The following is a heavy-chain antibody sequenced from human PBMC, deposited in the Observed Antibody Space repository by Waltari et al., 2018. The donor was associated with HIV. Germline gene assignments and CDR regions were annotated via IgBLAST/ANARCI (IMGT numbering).Heavy chain of an antibody. CDR3: ARDRTCEYLLLRDTFDF. CDR2: ISSCSGNT. J-gene: IGHJ3*01. CDR1: GYTFTSYG. D-gene: IGHD3-22*01. Sequence: QVRLVQSGAEVKKPGASVKVSCKASGYTFTSYGISWVRQAPGQGLEWMGWISSCSGNTNYAQTFQGRVTMTTDTPATTAYMELRSLRADDTAVYYCARDRTCEYLLLRDTFDFWGQGTTVSVSS. V-gene: IGHV1-18*01.